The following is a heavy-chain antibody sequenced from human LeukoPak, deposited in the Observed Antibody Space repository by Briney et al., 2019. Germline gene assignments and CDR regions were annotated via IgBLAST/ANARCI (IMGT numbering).Heavy chain of an antibody. V-gene: IGHV3-21*01. CDR2: ISSSSGYI. D-gene: IGHD4-17*01. J-gene: IGHJ4*02. CDR1: GFTFSTYT. Sequence: KPGGSLTLSCAASGFTFSTYTMNWVRQAPGKGLEWVSSISSSSGYIYYADSVKGRFTISRDNAENSLYLQMNSLRAEDTAVYYCTRGGTVTTGIDYWGQGTLVTVSS. CDR3: TRGGTVTTGIDY.